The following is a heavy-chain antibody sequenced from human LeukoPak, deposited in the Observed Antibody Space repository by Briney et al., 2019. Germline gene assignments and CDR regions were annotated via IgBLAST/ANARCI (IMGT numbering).Heavy chain of an antibody. Sequence: PGGSLRLSCAASGFTVSSNYMSWVRQAPGKGLEWVSVIYSGGSTYYADSVKGRFTISRDNSKNTLYLQMNSLRAEDTAVYYCAKTIVVVPAAALGWFDPWGQGALVTVSS. CDR1: GFTVSSNY. CDR3: AKTIVVVPAAALGWFDP. D-gene: IGHD2-2*01. J-gene: IGHJ5*02. V-gene: IGHV3-53*01. CDR2: IYSGGST.